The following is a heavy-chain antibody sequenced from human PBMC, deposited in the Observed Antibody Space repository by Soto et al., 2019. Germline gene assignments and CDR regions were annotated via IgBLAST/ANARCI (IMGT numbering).Heavy chain of an antibody. CDR3: ARGLYGFGYGYYGMDV. V-gene: IGHV1-46*01. CDR2: INPSGGST. J-gene: IGHJ6*02. D-gene: IGHD3-10*01. CDR1: GYTFTSYY. Sequence: ASVKVSCKASGYTFTSYYMHWVRQAPGQGLEWMGIINPSGGSTSYAQKFQGRVTMTRDTSTSTVYMELSSLRSEDTAVYYCARGLYGFGYGYYGMDVWGQGTTVTVSS.